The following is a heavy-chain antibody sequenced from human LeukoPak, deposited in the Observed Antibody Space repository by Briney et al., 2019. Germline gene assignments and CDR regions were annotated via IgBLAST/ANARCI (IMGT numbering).Heavy chain of an antibody. J-gene: IGHJ4*02. CDR3: ARSGLTTVLYLD. D-gene: IGHD4-11*01. V-gene: IGHV4-34*01. CDR1: AGPFSNYY. CDR2: INRSCST. Sequence: PSETLSLTCGVSAGPFSNYYWAWVRQPPGKGLGWIGDINRSCSTNYNPSLSSRVTISVDTSKSQFSLKLSSVTAADTAVYFCARSGLTTVLYLDWGQGTLVTVSS.